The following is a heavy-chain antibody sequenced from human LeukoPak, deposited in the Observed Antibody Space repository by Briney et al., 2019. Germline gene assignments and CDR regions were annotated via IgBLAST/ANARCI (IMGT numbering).Heavy chain of an antibody. Sequence: GESLKISCKGSGYSFTTHWIGWARQMPGKGLEWMGIISPGDSDTTYSPSFQGQVTISAAKSINTAYLQWSRLTATDTAMYYCARLGGSNSPLDDWGQGTLVTVSS. CDR1: GYSFTTHW. CDR3: ARLGGSNSPLDD. V-gene: IGHV5-51*01. CDR2: ISPGDSDT. J-gene: IGHJ4*02. D-gene: IGHD2-15*01.